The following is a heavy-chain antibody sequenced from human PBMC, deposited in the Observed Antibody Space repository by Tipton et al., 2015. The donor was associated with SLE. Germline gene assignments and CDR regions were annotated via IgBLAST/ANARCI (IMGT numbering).Heavy chain of an antibody. J-gene: IGHJ4*02. D-gene: IGHD3-22*01. CDR2: IRYDGSNK. V-gene: IGHV3-30*02. CDR1: GFTFSSYG. Sequence: SGFTFSSYGMHWVRQAPGKGLEWVAFIRYDGSNKYYADSVKGRFTISRDNSKNTLYLQMNSLRAEDTAVYYCARGSDYYDSSGYSPSYFDYWGQGTLVTVSS. CDR3: ARGSDYYDSSGYSPSYFDY.